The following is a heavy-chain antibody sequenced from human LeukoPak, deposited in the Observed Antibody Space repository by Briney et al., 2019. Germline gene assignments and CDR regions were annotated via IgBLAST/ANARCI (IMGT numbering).Heavy chain of an antibody. CDR2: ISSSSSTI. CDR3: ARDRQYCSSTSCYHWFDP. D-gene: IGHD2-2*01. V-gene: IGHV3-48*01. CDR1: KFTFSSYW. Sequence: GGSLRLSCAASKFTFSSYWMSWVRQAPGKGLEWVSYISSSSSTIYYADSVKGRFTISRDNAKNSLYLQMNSLRAEDTAVYYCARDRQYCSSTSCYHWFDPWGQGTLVTVSS. J-gene: IGHJ5*02.